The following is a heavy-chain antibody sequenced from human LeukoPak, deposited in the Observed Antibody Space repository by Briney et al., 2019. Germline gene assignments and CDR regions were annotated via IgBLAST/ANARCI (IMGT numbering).Heavy chain of an antibody. CDR2: IRVSGST. Sequence: GGSLRLSCTTSGFTFSSYALSWVRQAPGKGLEWVSGIRVSGSTYYPDSVTGRFTISRDNSKNTLYLQMNSLRAEDTAVYYCAKITVTISASFVYWGQGTLVTVSP. CDR3: AKITVTISASFVY. CDR1: GFTFSSYA. D-gene: IGHD4-17*01. V-gene: IGHV3-23*01. J-gene: IGHJ4*02.